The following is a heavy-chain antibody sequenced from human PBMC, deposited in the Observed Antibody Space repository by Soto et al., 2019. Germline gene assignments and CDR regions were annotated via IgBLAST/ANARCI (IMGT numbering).Heavy chain of an antibody. J-gene: IGHJ4*02. CDR2: IDNSGSNT. Sequence: AGGSLRLSCAASGLTLSDHFMSWVRQAPGKGLEWVSCIDNSGSNTYYADSVKGRFTISRDNAKSSLYLQMNSLRAEDTAVYYCARDPQREDGHNFDDWGQGTLVTVSS. V-gene: IGHV3-11*01. CDR1: GLTLSDHF. CDR3: ARDPQREDGHNFDD.